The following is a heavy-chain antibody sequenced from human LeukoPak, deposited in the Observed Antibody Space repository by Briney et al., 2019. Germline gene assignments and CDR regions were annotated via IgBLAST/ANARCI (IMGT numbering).Heavy chain of an antibody. CDR2: ISSSGSTI. Sequence: TGGSLRLSCAASGFTFSSYEMNWVRQAPGKGLEWVSYISSSGSTIYYADSVKGRFTISRDNAKNSLYLQMNSLRAEDTAVYYCARNRGYDTSATPWFDPWGQGTLVTVSS. D-gene: IGHD3-22*01. J-gene: IGHJ5*02. CDR1: GFTFSSYE. CDR3: ARNRGYDTSATPWFDP. V-gene: IGHV3-48*03.